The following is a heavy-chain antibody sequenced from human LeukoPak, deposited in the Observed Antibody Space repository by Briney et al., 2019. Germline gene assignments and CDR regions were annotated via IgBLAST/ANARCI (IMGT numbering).Heavy chain of an antibody. D-gene: IGHD1-26*01. V-gene: IGHV4-39*01. Sequence: SETLSLTCTVSGGSISSSSYYWGWIRQPPGKGLEWIGSIYYSGSTYYNPSLKSRVTISVDTSKDQFSLKLSSVTAADTAVYYCARSGSYSFWFDPWGQGTLVTVSS. CDR3: ARSGSYSFWFDP. CDR1: GGSISSSSYY. J-gene: IGHJ5*02. CDR2: IYYSGST.